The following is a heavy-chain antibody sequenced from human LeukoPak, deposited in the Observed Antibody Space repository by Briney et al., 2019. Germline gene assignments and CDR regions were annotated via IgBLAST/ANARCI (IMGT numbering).Heavy chain of an antibody. CDR2: VYYSGST. CDR1: GGSISSSSYY. CDR3: ARVVVAAILYFDY. J-gene: IGHJ4*02. D-gene: IGHD2-15*01. Sequence: SETLSLTCTVSGGSISSSSYYWGWIRPPPGQGLDSIGSVYYSGSTYYNPSLKSRVTISGDTSKNQFSLKLSSVTAADTAVYYCARVVVAAILYFDYWGQGTLVSVSS. V-gene: IGHV4-39*01.